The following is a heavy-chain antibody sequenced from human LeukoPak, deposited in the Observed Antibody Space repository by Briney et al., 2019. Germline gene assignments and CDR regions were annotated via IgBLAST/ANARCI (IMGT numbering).Heavy chain of an antibody. D-gene: IGHD5-18*01. J-gene: IGHJ3*02. V-gene: IGHV3-21*01. CDR1: GFTFISYS. Sequence: GGSLRLSCAASGFTFISYSMNWVRQAPGKGLEWVSSISSSSSYIYYADSVKGRFTISIDNAKNSLYLQMSSLRAEDTAVYYCARSITNVDTVDAFAIWGQGTMVTVSS. CDR3: ARSITNVDTVDAFAI. CDR2: ISSSSSYI.